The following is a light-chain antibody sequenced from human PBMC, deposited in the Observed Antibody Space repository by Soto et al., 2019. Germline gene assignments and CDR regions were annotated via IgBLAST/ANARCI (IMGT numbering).Light chain of an antibody. J-gene: IGKJ4*01. Sequence: VLTQSPATLSFSPGHRATLSCRASQNISNYVSWYQQKPCQAPRLLISDASNRATGIPARFSGSGSGTDFTLTNSSLEPEDFGVYYCQQRRYWPPLTFGGGTKVQIK. CDR2: DAS. CDR1: QNISNY. CDR3: QQRRYWPPLT. V-gene: IGKV3-11*01.